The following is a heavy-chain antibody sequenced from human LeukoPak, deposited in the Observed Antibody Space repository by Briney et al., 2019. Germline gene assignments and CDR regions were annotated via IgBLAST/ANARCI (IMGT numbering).Heavy chain of an antibody. D-gene: IGHD3-10*01. J-gene: IGHJ3*01. CDR2: IRSGGST. Sequence: GGSLRLSCAASPFTSSGHWMSWVRQAPGKGLEWVSVIRSGGSTVYADSVKGRFTISRDNSKNTLYLQLNSLRAEDTAVYYCAREGSGRTAYNDGLDVWGQGTMVTVSS. CDR1: PFTSSGHW. CDR3: AREGSGRTAYNDGLDV. V-gene: IGHV3-53*01.